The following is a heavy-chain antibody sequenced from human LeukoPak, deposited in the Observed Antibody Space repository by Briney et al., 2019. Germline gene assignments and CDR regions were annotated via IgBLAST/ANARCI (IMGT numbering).Heavy chain of an antibody. CDR3: ARVGYSSSWTGIYYYYYMDV. CDR1: GYSISSGYY. V-gene: IGHV4-38-2*02. Sequence: PSETLSLTCTVSGYSISSGYYWGWIRQPPGKWLEWIGSIYHSGSTYYNPSLKSRVTISVDTSKNQFSLKLSSVTAADTAVYYCARVGYSSSWTGIYYYYYMDVWGKGTTVTVSS. D-gene: IGHD6-13*01. J-gene: IGHJ6*03. CDR2: IYHSGST.